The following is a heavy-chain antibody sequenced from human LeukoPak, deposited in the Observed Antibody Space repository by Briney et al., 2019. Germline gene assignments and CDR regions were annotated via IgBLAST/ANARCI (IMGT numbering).Heavy chain of an antibody. V-gene: IGHV1-69*06. J-gene: IGHJ4*02. CDR1: GGTFSSYA. CDR2: IIPIFGTA. D-gene: IGHD6-19*01. Sequence: SVKVSCKASGGTFSSYAISWVRQAHGQGLEWMGGIIPIFGTANYAQKFQGRVTITVDKSTSTAYMELSSLRSEDTAVYYCARHLSSGWLFDYWGQGTLVTVSS. CDR3: ARHLSSGWLFDY.